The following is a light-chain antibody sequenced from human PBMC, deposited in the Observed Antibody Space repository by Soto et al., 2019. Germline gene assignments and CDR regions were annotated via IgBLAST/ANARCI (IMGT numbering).Light chain of an antibody. Sequence: QSALTQSPSVSAAPGQTVTISCTGTSSDLAIYNYVSWYQQQPGKAPKLMIYQVTNRPSGVSNRFSGSRSGNTASLTISGLQAEDEADYYCSSYTDSSNYVFGTGTKVTVL. V-gene: IGLV2-14*01. CDR1: SSDLAIYNY. J-gene: IGLJ1*01. CDR2: QVT. CDR3: SSYTDSSNYV.